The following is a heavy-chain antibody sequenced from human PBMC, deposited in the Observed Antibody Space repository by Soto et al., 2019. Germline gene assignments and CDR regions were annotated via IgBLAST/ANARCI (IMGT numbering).Heavy chain of an antibody. CDR1: GGSISSSSYY. D-gene: IGHD6-13*01. Sequence: SETLSLTCTVSGGSISSSSYYWGWIRQPPGKGLEWIGSIYYSGSTYYNPSLKSRVTISVDTSKNQFSLKLSSVTAADTAVYYCARQGYSSSWYTKLHYFDYWGQGTLVTVSS. CDR2: IYYSGST. CDR3: ARQGYSSSWYTKLHYFDY. V-gene: IGHV4-39*01. J-gene: IGHJ4*02.